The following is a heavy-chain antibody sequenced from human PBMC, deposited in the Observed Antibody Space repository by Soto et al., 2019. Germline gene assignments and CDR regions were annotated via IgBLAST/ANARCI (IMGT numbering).Heavy chain of an antibody. D-gene: IGHD4-17*01. V-gene: IGHV1-18*01. CDR2: ISAYNGNT. Sequence: GASVKVSCKASGYTFTSYGISWVRQAPGQGLEWIGWISAYNGNTNYAQKLQGRVTMTTDTSTSTAYMELRSLRSDDTAVYYCARAFGDRPGYYYYGMDVWGQGATVTVSS. CDR1: GYTFTSYG. CDR3: ARAFGDRPGYYYYGMDV. J-gene: IGHJ6*02.